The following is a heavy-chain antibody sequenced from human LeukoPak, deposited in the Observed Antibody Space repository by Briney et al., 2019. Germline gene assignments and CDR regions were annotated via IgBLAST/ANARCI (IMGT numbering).Heavy chain of an antibody. J-gene: IGHJ4*02. CDR2: ISSSSSYI. Sequence: GGSLRLSCAASGFIFSSYSMNWVRQAPGKGLEWVSSISSSSSYIYYADSVKGRFTISRDNAKNSLYLQMNSLRAEDTAVYYCARDYGDPYYFDYWGQGTLVTVSS. D-gene: IGHD4-17*01. CDR1: GFIFSSYS. CDR3: ARDYGDPYYFDY. V-gene: IGHV3-21*01.